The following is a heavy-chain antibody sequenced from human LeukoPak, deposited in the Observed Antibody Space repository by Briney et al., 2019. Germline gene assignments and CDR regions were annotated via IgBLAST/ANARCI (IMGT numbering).Heavy chain of an antibody. CDR3: VREGAGASCTRRKCYIGNGFDI. CDR1: GFTFNTSA. CDR2: ISSYSGTI. V-gene: IGHV3-48*01. J-gene: IGHJ3*02. Sequence: GGSLRLSCAASGFTFNTSAMNWVREAPGKGVEWLSYISSYSGTIFYADSVKGRFTISRDNAKNSLYLEMKSLRVDDTAVYFCVREGAGASCTRRKCYIGNGFDIWGQGTMVTVPS. D-gene: IGHD2-8*01.